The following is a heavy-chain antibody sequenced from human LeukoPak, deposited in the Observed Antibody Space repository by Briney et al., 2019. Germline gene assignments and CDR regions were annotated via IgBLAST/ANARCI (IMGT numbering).Heavy chain of an antibody. J-gene: IGHJ4*02. V-gene: IGHV3-48*03. CDR1: GSSLSSYD. D-gene: IGHD3-10*01. CDR2: ISVSGGII. CDR3: ARDEGSGNYYMDQ. Sequence: GGSLRLSCAASGSSLSSYDMNWVRQAPGKGLEWVSYISVSGGIIYYADSAKGRFTISRDNAKRSLYLQMNSLRDEDTAVYYCARDEGSGNYYMDQWGQGTLVTVSS.